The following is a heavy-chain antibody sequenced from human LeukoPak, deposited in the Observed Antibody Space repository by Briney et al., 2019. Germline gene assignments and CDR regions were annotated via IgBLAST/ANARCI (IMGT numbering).Heavy chain of an antibody. D-gene: IGHD2-2*02. V-gene: IGHV1-18*01. Sequence: GASVKVSCKASGYTFTSYGISWVRQAPGQGLEWMGWISAYNGNTNYAQKLQGRVTMTTDTSTSTAYTELRSLRSDDTAVYYCAREYPGVLDIVVVPAATPDSYYYYMDVWGKGTTVTVSS. CDR3: AREYPGVLDIVVVPAATPDSYYYYMDV. J-gene: IGHJ6*03. CDR1: GYTFTSYG. CDR2: ISAYNGNT.